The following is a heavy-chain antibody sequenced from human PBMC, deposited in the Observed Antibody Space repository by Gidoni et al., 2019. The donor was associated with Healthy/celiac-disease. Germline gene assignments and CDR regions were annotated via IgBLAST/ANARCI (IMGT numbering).Heavy chain of an antibody. CDR2: SSWNSGSI. Sequence: EVQLVESGGGVVQPGRSLRLSCAASGFTFDDYAMHWVRQDPGKGLEWVAGSSWNSGSIGYADSVKGRFTISRDNAKNSLYLQMNSLRAEDTALYYCAKDISGWLGRTFDYWGQGTLVTVSS. CDR3: AKDISGWLGRTFDY. D-gene: IGHD6-19*01. V-gene: IGHV3-9*01. J-gene: IGHJ4*02. CDR1: GFTFDDYA.